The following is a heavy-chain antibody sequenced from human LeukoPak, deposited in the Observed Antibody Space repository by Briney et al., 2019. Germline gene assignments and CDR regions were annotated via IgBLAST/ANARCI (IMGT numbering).Heavy chain of an antibody. CDR2: IYSGGDT. CDR3: AINPSKLLWFEANYFDY. D-gene: IGHD3-10*01. J-gene: IGHJ4*02. V-gene: IGHV3-53*01. Sequence: GGSLRLSCAASGFSVSSNFMSWVRQAPGKGLECVSVIYSGGDTYYADSVKGRFTISRDNSKNTLYLQMNSLGAEDTAVYYCAINPSKLLWFEANYFDYWGQGTLVTVSS. CDR1: GFSVSSNF.